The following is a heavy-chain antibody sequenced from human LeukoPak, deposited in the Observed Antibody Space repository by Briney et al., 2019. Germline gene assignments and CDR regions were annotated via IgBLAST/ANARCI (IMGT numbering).Heavy chain of an antibody. D-gene: IGHD3-10*01. V-gene: IGHV4-4*07. J-gene: IGHJ4*02. CDR3: GAHRSGGSGRNAFDY. CDR2: IYSSDST. Sequence: SETLSLTCTVSGGSISRYYWSWLRQPPAAGMEWTGGIYSSDSTHYHPTLNSRFTISFDKHKTQLPLTLSSATAAGTAVYYYGAHRSGGSGRNAFDYWGQGTPVTVSS. CDR1: GGSISRYY.